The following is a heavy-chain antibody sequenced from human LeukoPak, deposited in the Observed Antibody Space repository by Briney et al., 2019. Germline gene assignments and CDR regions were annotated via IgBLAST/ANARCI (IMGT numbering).Heavy chain of an antibody. D-gene: IGHD5-18*01. CDR1: GGSISSGGYY. CDR3: ARESSYGPTDY. V-gene: IGHV4-31*03. Sequence: SQTLSLTCTVSGGSISSGGYYWSWTRQHPGKGLEWIGYIYYSGSTYYNPSLKSRVTISVDTSKNQFSLKLSSVTAADTAVYYCARESSYGPTDYWGQGTLVTVSS. J-gene: IGHJ4*02. CDR2: IYYSGST.